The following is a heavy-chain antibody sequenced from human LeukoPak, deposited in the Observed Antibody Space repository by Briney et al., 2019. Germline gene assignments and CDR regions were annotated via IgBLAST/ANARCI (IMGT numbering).Heavy chain of an antibody. Sequence: GASVKVSCKASGYTFTSYYMHWVRQAPGQGLEWMGIINPSGGSTSYAQKFQGRVTMTRDMSTSTVYMELSSLRSEDTAVYYCARGDCSGGSCYPRNDYWGQGTLVTVSS. J-gene: IGHJ4*02. CDR1: GYTFTSYY. D-gene: IGHD2-15*01. CDR3: ARGDCSGGSCYPRNDY. V-gene: IGHV1-46*01. CDR2: INPSGGST.